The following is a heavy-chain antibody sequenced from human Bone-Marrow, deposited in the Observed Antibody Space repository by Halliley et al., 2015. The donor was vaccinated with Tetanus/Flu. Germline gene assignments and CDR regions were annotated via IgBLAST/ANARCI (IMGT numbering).Heavy chain of an antibody. Sequence: SGNGVRTYYADSGKGRFTISRDNSKNTLYLQMSSLRAEDTAVYSCAKAHTSTWYGEVNWFDPWGQGTLVTVSS. D-gene: IGHD3-10*01. V-gene: IGHV3-23*01. J-gene: IGHJ5*02. CDR3: AKAHTSTWYGEVNWFDP. CDR2: SGNGVRT.